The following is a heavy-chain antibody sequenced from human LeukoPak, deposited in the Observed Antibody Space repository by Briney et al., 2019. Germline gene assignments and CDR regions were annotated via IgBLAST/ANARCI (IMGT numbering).Heavy chain of an antibody. V-gene: IGHV4-4*07. J-gene: IGHJ6*03. CDR3: AREGHYYGSGSYYNVPYYYYYYMDV. CDR1: GGSISSCY. D-gene: IGHD3-10*01. CDR2: IYTSGST. Sequence: PSETLSLTCTVSGGSISSCYWSWIRQPAGKGLEWIGRIYTSGSTNYNPSLKSRVTMSVDTSKNQFSLKLSSVTAADTAVYYCAREGHYYGSGSYYNVPYYYYYYMDVWGKGTTVTVSS.